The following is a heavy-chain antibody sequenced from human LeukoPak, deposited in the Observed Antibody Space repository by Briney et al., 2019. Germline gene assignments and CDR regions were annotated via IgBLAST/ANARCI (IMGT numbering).Heavy chain of an antibody. J-gene: IGHJ4*02. CDR2: INPSGGST. CDR1: GYTFTSYY. D-gene: IGHD2-15*01. Sequence: ASVKVSCKASGYTFTSYYMHWVRQAPGQGLEWMGIINPSGGSTNYAQKFQGRVTMTRDTSTSTVYMELSSLRSKDTAVYYCAREGRGGRVTGWGQGTLVTVSS. V-gene: IGHV1-46*01. CDR3: AREGRGGRVTG.